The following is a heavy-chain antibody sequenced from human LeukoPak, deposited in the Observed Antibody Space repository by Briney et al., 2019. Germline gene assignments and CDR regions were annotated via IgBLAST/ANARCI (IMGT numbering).Heavy chain of an antibody. V-gene: IGHV1-69*01. CDR1: GGTFSSYA. J-gene: IGHJ4*02. D-gene: IGHD3-10*01. Sequence: SVKVSCKASGGTFSSYATSWVRQAPGQGLEWMRGNIPIFGTANYAQKFQGRVTITADESTSTAYMELSSLRSEDTAVYYCARALEGYYGSGSYSQDWGQGTLVTVSS. CDR2: NIPIFGTA. CDR3: ARALEGYYGSGSYSQD.